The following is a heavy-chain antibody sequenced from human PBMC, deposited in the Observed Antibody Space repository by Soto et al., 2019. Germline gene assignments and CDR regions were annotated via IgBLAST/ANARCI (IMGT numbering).Heavy chain of an antibody. CDR1: GFSFSSYS. D-gene: IGHD3-9*01. Sequence: EVQLMESGGGLVQPGGALRLSCAASGFSFSSYSMNWVRQAPGKGLEWISYISSSSSTIYDADSVKGRFTISRENGKKSVYMQMNSMRDEDTAVYYCVRHYYDILTGYDRWFDPWGQGTLVSVSS. CDR3: VRHYYDILTGYDRWFDP. CDR2: ISSSSSTI. J-gene: IGHJ5*02. V-gene: IGHV3-48*02.